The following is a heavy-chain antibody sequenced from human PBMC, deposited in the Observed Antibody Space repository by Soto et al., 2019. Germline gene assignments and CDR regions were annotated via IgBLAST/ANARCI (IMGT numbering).Heavy chain of an antibody. Sequence: SETLSLTCAVSGGSSKNTNYHGVCIRQPQGKGLEWIGTLYYRGATDYNPSIKTRVTISVDTSKNLLSLNLSSVTAADTAVYYCFGVMAATLDYWGQGTLVTVSS. V-gene: IGHV4-39*01. D-gene: IGHD2-21*02. CDR2: LYYRGAT. CDR3: FGVMAATLDY. J-gene: IGHJ4*01. CDR1: GGSSKNTNYH.